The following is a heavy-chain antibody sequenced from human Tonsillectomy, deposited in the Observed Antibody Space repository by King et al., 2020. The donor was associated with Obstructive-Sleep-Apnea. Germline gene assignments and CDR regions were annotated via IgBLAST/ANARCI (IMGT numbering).Heavy chain of an antibody. Sequence: FQLVQSGAEVKKPGASVKVSCKVSGDTLTELSMHWVRQAPGKGLEWMGGFDPEDGETIYAQMFRGRVTMTEDTSTDTAYMELSSLRSEDTAVYYCATSGGVVIAPPDYYNYGMDLWGQGTTVTVSS. CDR3: ATSGGVVIAPPDYYNYGMDL. CDR1: GDTLTELS. V-gene: IGHV1-24*01. D-gene: IGHD2-21*01. CDR2: FDPEDGET. J-gene: IGHJ6*02.